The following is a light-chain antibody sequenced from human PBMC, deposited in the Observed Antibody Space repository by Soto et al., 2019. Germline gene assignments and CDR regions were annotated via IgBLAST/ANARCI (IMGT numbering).Light chain of an antibody. J-gene: IGKJ1*01. CDR1: RSVSGW. CDR2: DAS. CDR3: QQYETFSGT. V-gene: IGKV1-5*01. Sequence: DIQLTQSPSTLSASVGDTVTVTCRASRSVSGWLAWYQQKPGEAPKLLIYDASAMPRGVPSRFSGSGSGTIYTLTIASLQPDDCATYYCQQYETFSGTFGPGTKVDIK.